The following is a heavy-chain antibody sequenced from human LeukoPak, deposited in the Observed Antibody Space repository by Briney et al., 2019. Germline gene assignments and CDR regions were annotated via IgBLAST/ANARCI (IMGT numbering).Heavy chain of an antibody. J-gene: IGHJ4*02. CDR1: GGAISGYY. D-gene: IGHD3-16*01. CDR2: IYGSGSA. Sequence: KSSETLSLTCTVFGGAISGYYWGWIRQPAGKGLEWIGRIYGSGSATYNPSLKSRVTMSVDTSKNQFSLRLSSVTAADTAFYYCARDRSVGELTTESPSFDYWGQGTLVTVSS. CDR3: ARDRSVGELTTESPSFDY. V-gene: IGHV4-4*07.